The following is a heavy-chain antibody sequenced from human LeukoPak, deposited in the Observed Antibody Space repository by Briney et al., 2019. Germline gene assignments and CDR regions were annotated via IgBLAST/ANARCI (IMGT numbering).Heavy chain of an antibody. CDR2: LSASGGTT. J-gene: IGHJ5*02. D-gene: IGHD2-2*01. Sequence: GGSLRLSCAASGXSFSSYAMTWVRQAPGKGLEWVSALSASGGTTYYADSVKGRFTTSRDNSKNTLYLQMNSLRAEDTAVYYCAKLPREYCSSTSCPNWFDTWGQGTLVTVSS. CDR1: GXSFSSYA. CDR3: AKLPREYCSSTSCPNWFDT. V-gene: IGHV3-23*01.